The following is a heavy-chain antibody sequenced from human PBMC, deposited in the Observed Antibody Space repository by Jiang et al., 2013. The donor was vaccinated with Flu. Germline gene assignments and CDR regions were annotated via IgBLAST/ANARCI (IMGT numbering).Heavy chain of an antibody. CDR2: TYYRSKWYN. D-gene: IGHD5-24*01. CDR3: ARDGGHRKRWLQPWANYYFDY. V-gene: IGHV6-1*01. Sequence: GDSVSSNSAAWNWIRQSPSRGLEWLGRTYYRSKWYNDYAVSVKSRITINPDTSKNQFSLQLNSVTPEDTAVYYCARDGGHRKRWLQPWANYYFDYWGQGTLVTVSS. J-gene: IGHJ4*02. CDR1: GDSVSSNSAA.